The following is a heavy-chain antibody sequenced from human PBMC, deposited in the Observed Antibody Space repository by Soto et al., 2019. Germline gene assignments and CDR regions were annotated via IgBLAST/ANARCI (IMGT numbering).Heavy chain of an antibody. Sequence: QVQLVQSGAEVKKPGASVKVSCKASGYTFIGYYIHWVRQAPGQGLEWMGRINPRSGDTTYAQKLQVRLTMTRDTSISTAYVELSSLRSEATAVYYCGRDGVGATPLGWFDPWGQGSLVTVSS. CDR3: GRDGVGATPLGWFDP. D-gene: IGHD1-26*01. CDR1: GYTFIGYY. CDR2: INPRSGDT. V-gene: IGHV1-2*06. J-gene: IGHJ5*02.